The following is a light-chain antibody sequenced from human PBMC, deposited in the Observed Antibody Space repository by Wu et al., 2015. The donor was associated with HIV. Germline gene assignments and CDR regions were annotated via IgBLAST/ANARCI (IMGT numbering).Light chain of an antibody. Sequence: EVVLTQSPDTLSLSPGERATLSCRASQSIDSNVAWYQQKPGQAPRLLIYDAFYRATGIPARFSGSGSGTDFTLTISSLESEDFVVYYCQQRGNWPLTFGQGTRLE. J-gene: IGKJ5*01. CDR2: DAF. V-gene: IGKV3-11*01. CDR3: QQRGNWPLT. CDR1: QSIDSN.